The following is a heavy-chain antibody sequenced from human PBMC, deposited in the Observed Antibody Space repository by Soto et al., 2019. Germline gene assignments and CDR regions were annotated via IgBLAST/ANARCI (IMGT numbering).Heavy chain of an antibody. Sequence: EVQLVESGGGLVQPGGSLRLSCAASGITLSSYWMYXXXXXXXXGLVWVSRIHNDGSSTSYADSVKGRFTISRDNXXNTLXXXXXXXXXEDXAVYYXAVXXGYTTPFDYWGQGTLVTVSS. J-gene: IGHJ4*02. D-gene: IGHD4-17*01. CDR1: GITLSSYW. CDR2: IHNDGSST. CDR3: AVXXGYTTPFDY. V-gene: IGHV3-74*01.